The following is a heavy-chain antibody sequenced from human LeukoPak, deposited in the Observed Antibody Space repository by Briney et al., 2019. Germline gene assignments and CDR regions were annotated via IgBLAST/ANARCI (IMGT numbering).Heavy chain of an antibody. Sequence: GASVKVSCRASGGTLSSYAISWVRQAPGQGLEWMGRIIPILGIANYSQKFQGRVTITADKSTSTAYMELSSLRSEDTAVYYCARSGPRYGMDVWGQGTTVTVSS. CDR3: ARSGPRYGMDV. CDR1: GGTLSSYA. D-gene: IGHD3-10*01. J-gene: IGHJ6*02. V-gene: IGHV1-69*04. CDR2: IIPILGIA.